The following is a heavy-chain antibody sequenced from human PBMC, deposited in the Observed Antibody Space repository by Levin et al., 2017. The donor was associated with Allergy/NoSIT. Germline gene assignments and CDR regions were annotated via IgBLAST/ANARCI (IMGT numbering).Heavy chain of an antibody. V-gene: IGHV3-30*18. CDR3: AKGDYEPYYFDY. CDR2: ISYDGTKK. CDR1: GFNFSSYG. J-gene: IGHJ4*02. Sequence: GGSLRLSCAASGFNFSSYGMHWVRQAPGKGLEWVAVISYDGTKKYYADPVKGRFTISRDSSKNTLYLRINTLRAEDTAVYFCAKGDYEPYYFDYWGQGTLVTVSS. D-gene: IGHD3-22*01.